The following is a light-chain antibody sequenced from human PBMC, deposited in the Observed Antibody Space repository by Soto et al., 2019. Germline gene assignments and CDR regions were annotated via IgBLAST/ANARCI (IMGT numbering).Light chain of an antibody. CDR2: EGS. J-gene: IGLJ1*01. CDR3: CAYVGARTYV. CDR1: ISDVGRFDV. Sequence: QSALTQPASVSGSLGQSITISCTGTISDVGRFDVVSWFQHHPGQVPKLIIYEGSMQHSGVSSRFSGSKSGNTASLTISGLQAEDEADYDCCAYVGARTYVFGTGTKVTVL. V-gene: IGLV2-23*01.